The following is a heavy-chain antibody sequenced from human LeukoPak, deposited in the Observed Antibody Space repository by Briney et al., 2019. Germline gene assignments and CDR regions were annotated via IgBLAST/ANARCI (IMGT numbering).Heavy chain of an antibody. CDR3: ARDFDRYYFDY. CDR1: GFTFRTYW. D-gene: IGHD3-9*01. CDR2: INTEGSST. V-gene: IGHV3-74*01. J-gene: IGHJ4*02. Sequence: GGSLRLSCAASGFTFRTYWMHWVRHAPGKGLMWVSRINTEGSSTSYADSVKGRFTISRDNAKNTLYLQMNSLRAEDTAMYYCARDFDRYYFDYWGPGTLVTVSS.